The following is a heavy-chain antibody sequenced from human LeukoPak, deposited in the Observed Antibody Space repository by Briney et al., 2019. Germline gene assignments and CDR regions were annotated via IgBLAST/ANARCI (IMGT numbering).Heavy chain of an antibody. CDR1: GYTFTGYY. D-gene: IGHD2-15*01. V-gene: IGHV1-2*02. CDR2: IDPNSGGT. J-gene: IGHJ4*02. CDR3: ARETGYCSGGRCYFIY. Sequence: ASVKVSCKASGYTFTGYYMHWVRQAPGQGLEWMGWIDPNSGGTNYAQKFQGRVTMTRDTSVSTAYTELSSLRSDDTALYYCARETGYCSGGRCYFIYWGQGTLVTVSS.